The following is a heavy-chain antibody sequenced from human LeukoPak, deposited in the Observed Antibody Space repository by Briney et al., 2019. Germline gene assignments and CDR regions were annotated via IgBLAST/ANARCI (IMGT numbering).Heavy chain of an antibody. D-gene: IGHD2-15*01. CDR3: AKDHRGYCSGRNCYSHY. J-gene: IGHJ4*02. CDR1: GFTFTNYG. V-gene: IGHV3-30*02. Sequence: PGGSLRLSCAASGFTFTNYGMHWLRQAPGKGLEWVAFIRYDGNYKFFADSVKGRFAISRDNSNSTVFLQMNSLRAEDTAVYYRAKDHRGYCSGRNCYSHYWGQGTLVTVSS. CDR2: IRYDGNYK.